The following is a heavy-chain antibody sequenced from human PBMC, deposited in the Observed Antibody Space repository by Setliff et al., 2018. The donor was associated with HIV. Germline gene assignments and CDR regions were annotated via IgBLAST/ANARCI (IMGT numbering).Heavy chain of an antibody. Sequence: ASVKVSCKASGYTFTSYDINWVRQAPGQGLEWMGWMNPNSGNTGYARKFQGRITMTRNTSITTAYRELSSLGSEDTAVYYCARVIGYFSGWYLKYWGQGTPVTVSS. J-gene: IGHJ4*02. D-gene: IGHD6-19*01. CDR3: ARVIGYFSGWYLKY. CDR2: MNPNSGNT. CDR1: GYTFTSYD. V-gene: IGHV1-8*02.